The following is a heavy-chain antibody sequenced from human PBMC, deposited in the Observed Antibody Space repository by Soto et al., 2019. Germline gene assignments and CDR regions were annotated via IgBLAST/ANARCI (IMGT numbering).Heavy chain of an antibody. CDR2: IYHSGST. V-gene: IGHV4-39*07. Sequence: PSETLSLTCTVSGGSISSSSYYWGWIRQPPGKGLEWIGNIYHSGSTNYNPSLKSRVTISVDKSKNQFSLKLSSVTAADTAVYYCARVSGSYYYGMDVWGQGTTVTVSS. CDR1: GGSISSSSYY. CDR3: ARVSGSYYYGMDV. J-gene: IGHJ6*02.